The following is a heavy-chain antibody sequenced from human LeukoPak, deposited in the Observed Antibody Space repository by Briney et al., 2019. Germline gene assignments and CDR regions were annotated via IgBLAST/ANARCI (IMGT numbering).Heavy chain of an antibody. V-gene: IGHV3-23*01. CDR3: VKEASRAYFDY. CDR2: ISGSGSNT. Sequence: GGSLRLSCAASGFTFSSSAMSWVRQAPGEGLEWVSAISGSGSNTYYADSVKGRPTISRDNSKNTLYLQMSSLRAEDTAVYYCVKEASRAYFDYWGQGTLVTVSS. CDR1: GFTFSSSA. D-gene: IGHD2-2*01. J-gene: IGHJ4*02.